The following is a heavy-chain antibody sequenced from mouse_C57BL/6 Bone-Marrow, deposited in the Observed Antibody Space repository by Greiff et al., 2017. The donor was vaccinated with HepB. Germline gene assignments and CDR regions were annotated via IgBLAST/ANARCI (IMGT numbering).Heavy chain of an antibody. Sequence: QVQLQQPGAELVRPGSSVKLSCKASGYTFTSYWMDWVKQRPGQGLEWIGNIYPSDSETHYNQKFKDKATLTVDKSSSTAYIQLSSLTSEDSAVYYCAVLPAWFAYWGQGTLVTVSA. CDR3: AVLPAWFAY. CDR2: IYPSDSET. CDR1: GYTFTSYW. V-gene: IGHV1-61*01. J-gene: IGHJ3*01.